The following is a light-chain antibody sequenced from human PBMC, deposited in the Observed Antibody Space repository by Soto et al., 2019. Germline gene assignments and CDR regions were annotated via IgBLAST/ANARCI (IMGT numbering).Light chain of an antibody. CDR3: QSYDNSLSGSWV. J-gene: IGLJ3*02. CDR1: NSDVGAYNF. Sequence: QSVLTQPRSVSGSPGQSVTISCTGTNSDVGAYNFVSWYQQLPGKAPKLMIYAVNKRPSGVPDRFSGSKSGTSASLAINGLQAEDEAHYYCQSYDNSLSGSWVFGGGTKVTVL. V-gene: IGLV2-11*01. CDR2: AVN.